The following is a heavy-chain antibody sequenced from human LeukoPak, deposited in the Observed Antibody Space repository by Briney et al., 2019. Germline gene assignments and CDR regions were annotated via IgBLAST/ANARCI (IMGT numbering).Heavy chain of an antibody. V-gene: IGHV3-7*03. Sequence: PGGSLRLSCVASGFTFDSYWMNWTRQAPGKGLEWVANIKQDGSEKNYVDSVKGRFTISRDNAKNSVYLQMNSLRAEDTAVYYCARGMDVRGQGTTVTVSS. J-gene: IGHJ6*02. CDR1: GFTFDSYW. CDR2: IKQDGSEK. CDR3: ARGMDV.